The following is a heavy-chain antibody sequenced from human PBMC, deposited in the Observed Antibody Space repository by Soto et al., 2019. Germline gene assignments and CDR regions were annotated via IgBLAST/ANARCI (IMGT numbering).Heavy chain of an antibody. V-gene: IGHV1-69*13. J-gene: IGHJ4*02. Sequence: SVKVSCKASGGTFSSYAISWVRQAPGQGLEWMGGIIPIFGTANYAQKFQGRVTITADESTSTAYMELSSLRSEDTAVYYCAREGLSTTVVTRTFDYWGQGTLVTVSS. CDR1: GGTFSSYA. CDR2: IIPIFGTA. CDR3: AREGLSTTVVTRTFDY. D-gene: IGHD4-17*01.